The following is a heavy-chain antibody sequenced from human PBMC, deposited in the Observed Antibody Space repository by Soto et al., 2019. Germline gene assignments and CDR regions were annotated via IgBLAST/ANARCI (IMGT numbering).Heavy chain of an antibody. J-gene: IGHJ6*03. Sequence: QVQLVQSGAEAKMPGASVKVSCTASGYTFTSYDINWVRQATGQGLEWMGWMNPNSGNSGSAQKFQGRVTMTRDTSRSTAYMELSGLRSEDTAMYYCARTASGYSHSYYYYMDVWGEGTTVTVSS. V-gene: IGHV1-8*01. CDR2: MNPNSGNS. D-gene: IGHD5-12*01. CDR3: ARTASGYSHSYYYYMDV. CDR1: GYTFTSYD.